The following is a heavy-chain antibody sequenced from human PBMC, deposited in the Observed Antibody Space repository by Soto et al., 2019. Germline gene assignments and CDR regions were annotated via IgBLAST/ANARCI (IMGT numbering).Heavy chain of an antibody. V-gene: IGHV3-74*01. J-gene: IGHJ4*02. CDR1: GFTFSSYW. CDR3: ARAGATTWY. Sequence: PGGSLRLSCAASGFTFSSYWMHWVRQAPGKGLVWVSRVNSDGSITNYADAVKGRFTISRDNAKNTLYLQMDGLRAEDTAVYYCARAGATTWYWGQGTLVTVSS. CDR2: VNSDGSIT. D-gene: IGHD1-26*01.